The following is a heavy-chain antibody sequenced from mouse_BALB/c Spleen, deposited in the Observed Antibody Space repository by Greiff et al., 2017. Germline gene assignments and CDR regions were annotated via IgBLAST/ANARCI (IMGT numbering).Heavy chain of an antibody. CDR3: ARITTVGAMDY. J-gene: IGHJ4*01. CDR1: GYSFTDYI. D-gene: IGHD1-1*01. V-gene: IGHV1-39*01. Sequence: EVQLQQTGPELVKPGASVKISCKASGYSFTDYIMLWVKQSHGKSLEWIGNINPYYGSTSYNLKFKGKATLTVDKSSSTAYMQLNSLTSEDSAVYYCARITTVGAMDYWGQGTSVTVSS. CDR2: INPYYGST.